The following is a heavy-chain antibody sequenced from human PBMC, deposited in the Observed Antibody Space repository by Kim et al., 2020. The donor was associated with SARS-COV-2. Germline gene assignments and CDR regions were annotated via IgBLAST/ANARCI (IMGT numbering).Heavy chain of an antibody. D-gene: IGHD3-10*02. Sequence: GGSLRLSCAASGFIFSDYHMNWIRQAPGKGLEWVAHIEASGGNIYHADSVKGRFTISRDNAKNSLYLQMNSLRADDTAVYYCAKGGYYYVNSWGQGTLVTVSS. CDR2: IEASGGNI. CDR3: AKGGYYYVNS. V-gene: IGHV3-11*01. J-gene: IGHJ4*02. CDR1: GFIFSDYH.